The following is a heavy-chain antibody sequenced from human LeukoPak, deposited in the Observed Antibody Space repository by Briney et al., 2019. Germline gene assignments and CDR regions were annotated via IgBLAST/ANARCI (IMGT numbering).Heavy chain of an antibody. CDR2: IYYSGST. V-gene: IGHV4-59*11. CDR1: GGSISSHY. CDR3: ARANLDNWFDS. Sequence: SETLSLTCTVSGGSISSHYWSWIRQPPGKGLEWIGYIYYSGSTNYNPSLKSRVTISVDTSKNQFSLKLSSVTAADTAVYYCARANLDNWFDSWGQGTLVTVSS. J-gene: IGHJ5*01.